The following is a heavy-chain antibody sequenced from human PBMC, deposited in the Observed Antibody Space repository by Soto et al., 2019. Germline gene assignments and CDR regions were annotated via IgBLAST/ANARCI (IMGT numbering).Heavy chain of an antibody. CDR3: ARGRGVYGDYGYYYYYGMDV. CDR1: GGTLSSYA. V-gene: IGHV1-69*13. D-gene: IGHD4-17*01. J-gene: IGHJ6*02. Sequence: SVKVSCKDSGGTLSSYAISLVRGAPGQGLEWMGGIIPIFGTANYAQKFQGRVTSTADESTSTAYMELSSLRSEDTAVYYCARGRGVYGDYGYYYYYGMDVWGQGTTVTVSS. CDR2: IIPIFGTA.